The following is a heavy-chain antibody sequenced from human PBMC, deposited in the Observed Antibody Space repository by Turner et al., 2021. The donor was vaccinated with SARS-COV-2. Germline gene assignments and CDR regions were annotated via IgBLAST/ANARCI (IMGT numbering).Heavy chain of an antibody. J-gene: IGHJ5*02. V-gene: IGHV4-59*01. CDR2: IHYSGST. Sequence: QVQLQASGPGLVKPSETLSLICSVSGGFISGDYWSWIRQPPGKGLEWIGHIHYSGSTNYNPSLKSRVTVSVDTSKNQFSLKLSSVTAADTAVYYCARAHYPGSLFRFDPWGQGTLVTVSS. CDR3: ARAHYPGSLFRFDP. CDR1: GGFISGDY. D-gene: IGHD2-21*01.